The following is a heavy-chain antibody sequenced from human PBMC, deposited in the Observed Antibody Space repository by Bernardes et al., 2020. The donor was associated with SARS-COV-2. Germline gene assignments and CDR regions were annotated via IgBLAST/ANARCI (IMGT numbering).Heavy chain of an antibody. CDR3: AKDFFDRDYVDY. CDR1: GFTFSTYV. CDR2: ISYDGSKK. D-gene: IGHD3-3*01. J-gene: IGHJ4*02. V-gene: IGHV3-30*18. Sequence: GGSLRLSCAASGFTFSTYVMHWVRQAPGKGLEWVALISYDGSKKYFGDSVKGRFTISRDNSRNTLYLQMNSLRPDDTAVYYCAKDFFDRDYVDYWGQGTLVTVSS.